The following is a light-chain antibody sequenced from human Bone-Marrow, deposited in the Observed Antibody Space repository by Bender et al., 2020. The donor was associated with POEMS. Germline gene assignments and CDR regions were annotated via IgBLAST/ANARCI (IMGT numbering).Light chain of an antibody. Sequence: QSALTQPRSVSGSPGQSVTISCSGSSPNIGNHGVNWYQQLPGEAPKLLIYYDDLLTPGVSDRFSASKSGTSASLAISELQSEDEALYYCSAWDDSLSGWVFGGGTKLTVL. CDR3: SAWDDSLSGWV. CDR2: YDD. CDR1: SPNIGNHG. V-gene: IGLV1-36*01. J-gene: IGLJ3*02.